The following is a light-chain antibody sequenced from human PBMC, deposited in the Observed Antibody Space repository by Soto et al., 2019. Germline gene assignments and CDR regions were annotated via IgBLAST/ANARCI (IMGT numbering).Light chain of an antibody. CDR1: QSVGSN. V-gene: IGKV3-11*01. CDR2: DAS. J-gene: IGKJ4*01. Sequence: EIVLTQSPATLSLSLGERATLSCRASQSVGSNLGWYQQKPGQAPRLLVYDASNRATGIPARFSGSGSGTDFTLTISSLEPDDVAFYYCQQSDNWPLTFGGGTKVEIK. CDR3: QQSDNWPLT.